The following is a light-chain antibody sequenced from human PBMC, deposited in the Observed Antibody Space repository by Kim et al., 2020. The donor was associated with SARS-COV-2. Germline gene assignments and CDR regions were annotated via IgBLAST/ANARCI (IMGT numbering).Light chain of an antibody. Sequence: QSALTQPASVSGSPGQSISISCTGTSSNIGSYNYVSWHQQHPGKAPKLMIYDVNKRPSGISSRFSGSKSGSKASLTISGLQAEDEADYYCSSFTTRSTLVFGGGTQLTVL. CDR1: SSNIGSYNY. J-gene: IGLJ3*02. CDR3: SSFTTRSTLV. V-gene: IGLV2-14*03. CDR2: DVN.